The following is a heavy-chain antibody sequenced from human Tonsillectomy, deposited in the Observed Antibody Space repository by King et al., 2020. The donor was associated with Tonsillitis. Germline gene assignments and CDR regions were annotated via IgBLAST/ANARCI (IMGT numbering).Heavy chain of an antibody. Sequence: QVQLQQWGAGLLKPSETLSLTCALYGGSFSGYYWTWIRQPPGKGLEWIGEINHSGNTNYNPSPKSRVTISLDTTKNQFSLKLRSVTAADTAVYYCAGGASGRDFDYWGQGTLVPVSS. V-gene: IGHV4-34*01. CDR2: INHSGNT. CDR1: GGSFSGYY. CDR3: AGGASGRDFDY. D-gene: IGHD3-10*01. J-gene: IGHJ4*02.